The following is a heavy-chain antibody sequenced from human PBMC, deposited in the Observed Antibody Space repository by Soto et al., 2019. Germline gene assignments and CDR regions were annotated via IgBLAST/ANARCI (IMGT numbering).Heavy chain of an antibody. CDR1: GGSISSPNFY. V-gene: IGHV4-31*03. CDR3: ARRNSGYSFRLGY. J-gene: IGHJ4*02. CDR2: IYYNGTT. D-gene: IGHD5-18*01. Sequence: SETLSLTCTVSGGSISSPNFYWSWIRQHPGKGLEWIGHIYYNGTTNYNPSLKSRVTISVDTSKNQFSLKLSSVTAADTAVYYCARRNSGYSFRLGYWGQGTLVTVSS.